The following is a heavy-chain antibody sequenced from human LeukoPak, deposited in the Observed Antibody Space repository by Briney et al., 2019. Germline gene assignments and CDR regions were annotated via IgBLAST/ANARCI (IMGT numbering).Heavy chain of an antibody. CDR3: ARHVRYSSSWYKDY. V-gene: IGHV4-34*01. J-gene: IGHJ4*02. Sequence: PSATLSLTCAVYGVSFSGYYWSWLRQPPGKGLEWIGEINHSGSTNYNPSLKSRVTISVDTSKNQFSLKLSSVTAADTAVYYCARHVRYSSSWYKDYWGQGTLVTVSS. D-gene: IGHD6-13*01. CDR2: INHSGST. CDR1: GVSFSGYY.